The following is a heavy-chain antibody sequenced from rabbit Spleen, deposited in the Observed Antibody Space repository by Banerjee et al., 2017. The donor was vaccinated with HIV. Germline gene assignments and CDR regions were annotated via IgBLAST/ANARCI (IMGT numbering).Heavy chain of an antibody. CDR1: GLDFSSSYW. D-gene: IGHD2-1*01. Sequence: EESGGDLVQPEGSLTLTCKGSGLDFSSSYWICWVRQAPGKGLEWIACIYAGDGSTYYASWAKGRFTISKTSSTAVTLQMTSLTAADTATYFCARGSGDVGWGYLIWGQGTLVTVS. V-gene: IGHV1S45*01. CDR3: ARGSGDVGWGYLI. J-gene: IGHJ3*01. CDR2: IYAGDGST.